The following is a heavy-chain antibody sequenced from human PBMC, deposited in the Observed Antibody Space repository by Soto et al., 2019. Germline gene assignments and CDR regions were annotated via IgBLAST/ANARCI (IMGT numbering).Heavy chain of an antibody. CDR1: GYTFTSYR. Sequence: QVQLVQSGVEVKKPGASVKVSCKASGYTFTSYRISWVRQAPGQGLKWMGWISADNGNTNYAQNLQGRVTMTTATSTSTAYMEVRSLRSDDTAVYYCATIVGAISYWGQGTLVTVSS. V-gene: IGHV1-18*01. CDR3: ATIVGAISY. D-gene: IGHD1-26*01. CDR2: ISADNGNT. J-gene: IGHJ4*02.